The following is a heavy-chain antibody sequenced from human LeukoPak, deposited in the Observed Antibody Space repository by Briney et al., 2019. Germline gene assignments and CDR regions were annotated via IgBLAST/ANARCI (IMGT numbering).Heavy chain of an antibody. D-gene: IGHD6-19*01. CDR3: ARGTLYSGWSYYFDS. Sequence: SETLSLTCTVSGGSISSGSYYWSWLRQPPGKGLEWIGSIYYSGTTKYNPSLKSRVTISVDNSNNKFSLRLSSVTAADTALYYCARGTLYSGWSYYFDSWGQGTLVTVSS. J-gene: IGHJ4*02. V-gene: IGHV4-39*07. CDR1: GGSISSGSYY. CDR2: IYYSGTT.